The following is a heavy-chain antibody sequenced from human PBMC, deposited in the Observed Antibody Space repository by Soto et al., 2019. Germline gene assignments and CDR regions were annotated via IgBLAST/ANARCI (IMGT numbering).Heavy chain of an antibody. V-gene: IGHV1-69*13. CDR2: IIPIFNTP. D-gene: IGHD5-12*01. Sequence: SVKVSCKASGGTFSSYTFAWVRQAPGQGLEWMGGIIPIFNTPLHAQKFKGRVTISADEFKATVYVELNSLTSEDTAVYYCARPSGQLGQYSALPDNWGQGTLVTVSS. CDR1: GGTFSSYT. CDR3: ARPSGQLGQYSALPDN. J-gene: IGHJ4*02.